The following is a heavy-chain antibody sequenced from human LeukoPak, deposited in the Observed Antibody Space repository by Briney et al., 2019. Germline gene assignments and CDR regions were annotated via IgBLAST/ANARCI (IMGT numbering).Heavy chain of an antibody. V-gene: IGHV4-30-4*08. D-gene: IGHD3-3*01. CDR2: IYYSGST. Sequence: PSETLSLTCTVSGGSISSGDYYWSWIRQPPGKGLEWIGYIYYSGSTYYNPSLKSRVTISVDTSKNQFSLKLSSVTAADTAVYYCARDASGTIFGLGYWGQGTLVTVSS. J-gene: IGHJ4*02. CDR3: ARDASGTIFGLGY. CDR1: GGSISSGDYY.